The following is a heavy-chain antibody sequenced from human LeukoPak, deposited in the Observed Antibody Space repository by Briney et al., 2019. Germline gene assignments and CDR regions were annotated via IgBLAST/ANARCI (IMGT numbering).Heavy chain of an antibody. Sequence: PGGSLRLSCAASGFTFSSYGMHWVCQAPGKGLEWVAVISYDGSNKYYADSVKGRFTISRDNSKNTLYLQMNSLRAEDTAVYYCAKDLCSGGSCYSFDPWGQGTLVTVSS. CDR2: ISYDGSNK. CDR1: GFTFSSYG. D-gene: IGHD2-15*01. J-gene: IGHJ5*02. V-gene: IGHV3-30*18. CDR3: AKDLCSGGSCYSFDP.